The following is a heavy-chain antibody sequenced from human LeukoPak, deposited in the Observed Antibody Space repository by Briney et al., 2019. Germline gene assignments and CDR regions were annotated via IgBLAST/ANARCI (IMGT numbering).Heavy chain of an antibody. CDR1: GGTFSSYA. Sequence: SVKVSCKASGGTFSSYAISWVRQAPGQGLEWMGRIIPIFGTANYAQKFQGRVTITTDESTSTTYMELSSLRSEDTAVYYCARTGGWDVNWFDPWGQGTLVTVSS. V-gene: IGHV1-69*05. D-gene: IGHD5-12*01. J-gene: IGHJ5*02. CDR2: IIPIFGTA. CDR3: ARTGGWDVNWFDP.